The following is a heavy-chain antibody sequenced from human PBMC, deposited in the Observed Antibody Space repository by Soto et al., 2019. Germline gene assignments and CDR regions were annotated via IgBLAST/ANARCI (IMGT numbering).Heavy chain of an antibody. Sequence: KPSETLSLTCTVSGGSMSSHYWTWLRQSPGKGLEWIGYISHSGSTYYNPSLKSRVSISADTSKNQFSLRMNSMIAADTAVYYCARADPAASVGYWGQGTLVTVSS. CDR2: ISHSGST. CDR1: GGSMSSHY. D-gene: IGHD2-2*01. J-gene: IGHJ4*02. CDR3: ARADPAASVGY. V-gene: IGHV4-59*11.